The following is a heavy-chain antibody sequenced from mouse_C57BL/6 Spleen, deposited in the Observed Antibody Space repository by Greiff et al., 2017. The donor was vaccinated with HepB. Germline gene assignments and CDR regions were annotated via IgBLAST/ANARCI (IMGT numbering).Heavy chain of an antibody. Sequence: GGGLVQPKGSLKLSCAASGFTFNTYAMHWVRQAPGKGLEWVARIRSKSSNYATYYADSVKDRFTISRDDSQSMLYLKMNNLKTEDTAMYYCVREYYYGSSYAYYYAMDYWGQGTSVTVSS. CDR1: GFTFNTYA. CDR2: IRSKSSNYAT. V-gene: IGHV10-3*01. CDR3: VREYYYGSSYAYYYAMDY. J-gene: IGHJ4*01. D-gene: IGHD1-1*01.